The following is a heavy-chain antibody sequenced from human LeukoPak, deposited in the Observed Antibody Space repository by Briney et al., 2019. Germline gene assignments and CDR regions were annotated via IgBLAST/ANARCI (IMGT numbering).Heavy chain of an antibody. D-gene: IGHD3-22*01. J-gene: IGHJ4*02. Sequence: GGSLRLSCAASGFTFSSYAMSWVRQAPGKGLEWVSDISGSGGSTYYADSVKGRFTISRDKSKKTLYLQMNSLRAEDTAVYYCAKDAELNYYDSSGYYSDYWGQGTLVTVSS. CDR3: AKDAELNYYDSSGYYSDY. V-gene: IGHV3-23*01. CDR1: GFTFSSYA. CDR2: ISGSGGST.